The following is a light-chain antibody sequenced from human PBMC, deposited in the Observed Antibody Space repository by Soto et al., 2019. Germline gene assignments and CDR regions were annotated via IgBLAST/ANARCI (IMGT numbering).Light chain of an antibody. CDR1: TIGSKS. V-gene: IGLV3-21*02. CDR3: QVWDTSSDHYV. CDR2: DDT. J-gene: IGLJ1*01. Sequence: SYDLTQSPSVSVAPGQTARITCGGNTIGSKSVHWYQQRPGQAPVLVVYDDTDRHSGSPERFSGSNSGNTATLTIIRVAAGDEADYYCQVWDTSSDHYVFGTGTKVTVL.